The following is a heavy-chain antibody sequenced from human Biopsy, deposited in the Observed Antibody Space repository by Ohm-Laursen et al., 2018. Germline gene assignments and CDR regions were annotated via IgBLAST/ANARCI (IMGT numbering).Heavy chain of an antibody. CDR1: GYTFTNYA. D-gene: IGHD1-26*01. CDR3: ARDALGGGSYRFFY. J-gene: IGHJ4*02. Sequence: SVKVSCKASGYTFTNYAISWVRQAPGQGLEWMGGIIPIFGTANYAQKFQGRVTITADESTSTAYMELSSLRSDDTAVYYCARDALGGGSYRFFYWGQGSLVTVSS. V-gene: IGHV1-69*13. CDR2: IIPIFGTA.